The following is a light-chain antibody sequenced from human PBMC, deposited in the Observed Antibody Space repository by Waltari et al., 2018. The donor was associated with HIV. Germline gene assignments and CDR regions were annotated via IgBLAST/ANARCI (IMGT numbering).Light chain of an antibody. J-gene: IGKJ3*01. CDR1: QGTNNY. Sequence: DIQLTQSPSSLSASVGDRVTITCRASQGTNNYFAWYQQKPGKVPKLLIYAASALQSGVPSRFSGSGSGTDFTLTISSLQPEDVATYYCQNYNSAPFTFGPGTKVDIK. CDR3: QNYNSAPFT. V-gene: IGKV1-27*01. CDR2: AAS.